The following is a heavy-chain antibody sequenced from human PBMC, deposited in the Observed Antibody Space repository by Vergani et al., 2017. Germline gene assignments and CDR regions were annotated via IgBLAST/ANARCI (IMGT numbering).Heavy chain of an antibody. V-gene: IGHV1-69*02. D-gene: IGHD3-16*01. CDR3: ASGDGGLSR. CDR1: GGTFPSYT. CDR2: FIPTTGKA. J-gene: IGHJ4*02. Sequence: QVHLVQSGAEVRKPESSVNVSCKASGGTFPSYTINWVRQVPGQGLKWLARFIPTTGKAFYAQKLQGRVTFTADTSSGIAYMDLSSLKYEDTAMYYCASGDGGLSRWGQGTLVTVSS.